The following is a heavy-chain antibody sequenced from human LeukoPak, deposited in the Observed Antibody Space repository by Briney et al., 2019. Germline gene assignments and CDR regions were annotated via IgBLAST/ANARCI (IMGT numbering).Heavy chain of an antibody. J-gene: IGHJ4*02. CDR2: ISGSDGST. CDR3: AKEGYRYGYAIDY. V-gene: IGHV3-23*01. D-gene: IGHD5-18*01. Sequence: GGSLRLSCAASGFTFSTYAMSWVRQAPGKGLEWVSAISGSDGSTYYADSVKGRFTISRDNSKNTPYLQMNSLRAEDTAVYYCAKEGYRYGYAIDYWGQGTLVTVSS. CDR1: GFTFSTYA.